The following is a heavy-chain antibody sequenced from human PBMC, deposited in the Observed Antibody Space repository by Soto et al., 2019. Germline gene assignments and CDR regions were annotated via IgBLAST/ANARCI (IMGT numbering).Heavy chain of an antibody. CDR3: ARGPLRFMEWLPTKYIDY. J-gene: IGHJ4*02. V-gene: IGHV4-34*01. Sequence: SETLSLTCAVYGGSFSGYYWSWIRQPPGKGLEWIGEINHSGSTNYNPSLKSRVTISVDTSKNQFSLKLSSVTAADTAVYYCARGPLRFMEWLPTKYIDYWGQGTLVTVSS. CDR1: GGSFSGYY. CDR2: INHSGST. D-gene: IGHD3-3*01.